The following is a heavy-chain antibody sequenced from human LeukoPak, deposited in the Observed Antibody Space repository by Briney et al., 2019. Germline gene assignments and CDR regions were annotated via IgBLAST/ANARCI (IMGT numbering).Heavy chain of an antibody. CDR3: ARGGGMDYYDSSGLFDP. J-gene: IGHJ5*02. CDR1: GFTVSSNY. Sequence: GGSLRLSCAASGFTVSSNYMSWVRQAPGKGLEWVSVIYSGGSTYYADSVKGRFTISRDNSKNTLYLQMNSLRAEDTAVYYCARGGGMDYYDSSGLFDPWGQGTLVTVSS. D-gene: IGHD3-22*01. V-gene: IGHV3-53*01. CDR2: IYSGGST.